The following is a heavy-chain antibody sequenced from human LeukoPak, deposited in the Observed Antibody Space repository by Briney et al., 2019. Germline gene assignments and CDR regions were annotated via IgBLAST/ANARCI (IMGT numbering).Heavy chain of an antibody. Sequence: GGSLRLSCEASGFTFSSYAVRWVRQAPGTGLEWVSSIPGSGGATYYADSVRGRFSISRDSSKNTVYLQMNSLRDEDTAVYYCARARPWDSSRSYYFGMDVWGHGTTVTVSS. CDR3: ARARPWDSSRSYYFGMDV. V-gene: IGHV3-23*01. J-gene: IGHJ6*02. D-gene: IGHD3-22*01. CDR1: GFTFSSYA. CDR2: IPGSGGAT.